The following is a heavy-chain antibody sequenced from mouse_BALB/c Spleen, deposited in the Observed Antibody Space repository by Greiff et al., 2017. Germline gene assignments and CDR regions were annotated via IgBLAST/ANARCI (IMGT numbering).Heavy chain of an antibody. CDR3: AREHTTAFDY. Sequence: EVKVVESGGGLVKPGGSLKLSCAASGFTFSSYAMSWVRQTPEKRLEWVATISSGGSYTYYPDSVKGRFTISRDNAKNTLYLQMSSLRSEDTAMYYCAREHTTAFDYWGQGTTLTVSS. CDR1: GFTFSSYA. D-gene: IGHD1-2*01. J-gene: IGHJ2*01. V-gene: IGHV5-9-3*01. CDR2: ISSGGSYT.